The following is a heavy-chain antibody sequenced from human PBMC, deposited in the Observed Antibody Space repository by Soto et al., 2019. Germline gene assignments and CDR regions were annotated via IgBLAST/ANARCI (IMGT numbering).Heavy chain of an antibody. J-gene: IGHJ4*02. CDR3: AGSYDSSGYYLAPPEYYFDY. D-gene: IGHD3-22*01. CDR2: INPNSGGT. CDR1: GYTFTGYY. Sequence: ASVKVSCKASGYTFTGYYMHWVRQAPGQGLEWMGWINPNSGGTNYAKKFQGRVTMTRDTSISTAYMDLSRLRSDDTAVYYCAGSYDSSGYYLAPPEYYFDYWGQGTLVTVSS. V-gene: IGHV1-2*02.